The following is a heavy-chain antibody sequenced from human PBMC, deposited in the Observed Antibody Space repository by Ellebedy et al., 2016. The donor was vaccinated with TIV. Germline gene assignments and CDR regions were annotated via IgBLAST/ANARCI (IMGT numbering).Heavy chain of an antibody. CDR2: IKQDGSKQ. D-gene: IGHD2-21*01. J-gene: IGHJ1*01. CDR1: GFTFRRFW. V-gene: IGHV3-7*03. CDR3: VKDVGIVGGTEDDPLPPPWGYFQH. Sequence: GGSLRLSCAASGFTFRRFWMIWVRQAPGKGLEWVANIKQDGSKQHYLDSVKGRFTISRDNAKNSLFLQMNSLTLEDTAVYFCVKDVGIVGGTEDDPLPPPWGYFQHWGRGTLVTVSS.